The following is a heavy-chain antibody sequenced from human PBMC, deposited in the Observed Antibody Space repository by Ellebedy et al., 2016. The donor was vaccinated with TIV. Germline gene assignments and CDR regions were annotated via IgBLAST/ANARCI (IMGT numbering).Heavy chain of an antibody. J-gene: IGHJ2*01. Sequence: SETLSLXXTVSGGSSSSYYWSWIRQSAGKGLEWIGRIFMSGSTTYNPSLKNRVTMSVDASTTQLSLNLSSVTAADTAVYFCARLRQSRDRSHWYFDLWGRGTLVTVSS. CDR3: ARLRQSRDRSHWYFDL. CDR2: IFMSGST. V-gene: IGHV4-4*07. D-gene: IGHD1-14*01. CDR1: GGSSSSYY.